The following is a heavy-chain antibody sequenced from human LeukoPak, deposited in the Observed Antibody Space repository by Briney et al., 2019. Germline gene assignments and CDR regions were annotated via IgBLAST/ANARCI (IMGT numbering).Heavy chain of an antibody. CDR2: ISYSGDNT. D-gene: IGHD3-9*01. CDR3: AKDRDILTGYLDY. Sequence: QPGGSLRLSCAASGFTFSSYAMNWVRQAPGKGLEWVSYISYSGDNTHHADSVKGRFTISRDNSKNTLYLQMNSLRAEDTAVYYCAKDRDILTGYLDYWGQGTLVTIPS. V-gene: IGHV3-23*01. CDR1: GFTFSSYA. J-gene: IGHJ4*02.